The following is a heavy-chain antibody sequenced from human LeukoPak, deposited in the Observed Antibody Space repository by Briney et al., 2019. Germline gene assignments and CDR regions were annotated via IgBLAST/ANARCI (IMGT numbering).Heavy chain of an antibody. D-gene: IGHD1-26*01. Sequence: GGSLRLSCAASGFTVSNNYMSWVRQPPGKRPEWVSVIYRGDSTYYADSVKGRFTISRDNSKNTVYLQMNSVRGDDTAVYYCACLSWGLGDDYWGQGTLVTVPS. J-gene: IGHJ4*02. CDR2: IYRGDST. V-gene: IGHV3-66*01. CDR1: GFTVSNNY. CDR3: ACLSWGLGDDY.